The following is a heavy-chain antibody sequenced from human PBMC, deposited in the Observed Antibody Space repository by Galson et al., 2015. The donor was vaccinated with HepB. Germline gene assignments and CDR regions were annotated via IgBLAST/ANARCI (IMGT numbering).Heavy chain of an antibody. J-gene: IGHJ4*02. D-gene: IGHD3-22*01. CDR3: ARAPERSSGSDY. Sequence: SVKVSCKASGYTSNDYYIYWVRQAPGQGLEWMGIINLSGGSTSFAQKFQGRVTMTRDTSTSTVNMELSSLRSEDTAVYYCARAPERSSGSDYWGQGTLVTVSS. V-gene: IGHV1-46*02. CDR2: INLSGGST. CDR1: GYTSNDYY.